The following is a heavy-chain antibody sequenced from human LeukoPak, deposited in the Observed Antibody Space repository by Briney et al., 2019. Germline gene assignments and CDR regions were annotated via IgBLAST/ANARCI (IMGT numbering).Heavy chain of an antibody. D-gene: IGHD3-10*01. J-gene: IGHJ4*02. CDR3: ASGRYGSGSYGDY. V-gene: IGHV3-7*03. CDR1: GFTFSSYW. Sequence: PGGSLRLSCAASGFTFSSYWMSWVRQAPGKGLEWVANIKQDGSEKYYVDSVKGRFTISRDNSKNTLYLQMNSLRAEDTAVYYCASGRYGSGSYGDYWGQGTLVTVSS. CDR2: IKQDGSEK.